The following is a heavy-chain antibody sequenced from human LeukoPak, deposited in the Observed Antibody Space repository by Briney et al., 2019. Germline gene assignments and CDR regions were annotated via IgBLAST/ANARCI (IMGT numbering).Heavy chain of an antibody. V-gene: IGHV1-69*05. CDR3: AVKWVAVAGRPYNWFDP. CDR1: GGTFSSYA. Sequence: SVKVSCKASGGTFSSYAISWVRQAPGQGLEWMGGIIPIFGTANYAQKFQGRVTITTDESTSTAYMELSSLRSEDTAVYYCAVKWVAVAGRPYNWFDPWGQGTLVTVSS. D-gene: IGHD6-19*01. J-gene: IGHJ5*02. CDR2: IIPIFGTA.